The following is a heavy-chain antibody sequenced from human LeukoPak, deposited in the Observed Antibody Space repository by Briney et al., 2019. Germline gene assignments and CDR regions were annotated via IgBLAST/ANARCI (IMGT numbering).Heavy chain of an antibody. CDR1: GFTFSSYE. CDR3: AKYLSSGFLYYFDY. Sequence: PGGSLRLSCAASGFTFSSYEMNWVRQAPGKGLEWVSYISSSGSTIYYADSVKGRFTISRDNAKNSLYLQMNSLGAEDTAVYYCAKYLSSGFLYYFDYWGQGTLVTVSS. D-gene: IGHD3-22*01. CDR2: ISSSGSTI. V-gene: IGHV3-48*03. J-gene: IGHJ4*02.